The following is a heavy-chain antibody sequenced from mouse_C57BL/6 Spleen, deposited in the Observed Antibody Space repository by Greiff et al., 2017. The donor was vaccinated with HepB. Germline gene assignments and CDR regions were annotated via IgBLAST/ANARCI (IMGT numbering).Heavy chain of an antibody. CDR3: ARSTYYYGSSYGWYFDV. V-gene: IGHV1-69*01. J-gene: IGHJ1*03. D-gene: IGHD1-1*01. CDR1: GYTFTSYW. CDR2: IDPSDSYT. Sequence: QVQLQQPGAELVMPGASVKLSCKASGYTFTSYWMHWVKQRPGQGLEWIGEIDPSDSYTNYNQKFKGKSTLTVDKSSSTAYMHLSSLTSEDSAVYYCARSTYYYGSSYGWYFDVWGTGTTVTVSS.